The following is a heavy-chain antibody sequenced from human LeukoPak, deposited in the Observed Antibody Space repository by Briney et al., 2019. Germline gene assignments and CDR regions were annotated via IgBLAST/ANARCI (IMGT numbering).Heavy chain of an antibody. Sequence: NASETLSLTCSVSGGSMTNLYWTWIRQPPGKGLEWIGDIYDSGSTRYNTSLESRVTMSVDTSKNQFYLKLRSVTAADTAVYYCARAGGLAAGNNWFAPWGQGTLVTVSS. D-gene: IGHD6-25*01. CDR3: ARAGGLAAGNNWFAP. J-gene: IGHJ5*02. CDR1: GGSMTNLY. V-gene: IGHV4-59*01. CDR2: IYDSGST.